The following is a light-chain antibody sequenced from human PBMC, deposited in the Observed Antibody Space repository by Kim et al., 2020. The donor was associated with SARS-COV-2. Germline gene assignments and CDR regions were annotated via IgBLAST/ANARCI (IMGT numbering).Light chain of an antibody. CDR2: KAS. V-gene: IGKV1-5*03. CDR1: QSISSW. CDR3: QRYDTSGT. Sequence: SASVGDRVTITCRTSQSISSWLAWYQQKPGKAPKLLINKASALESGVPSRFSGSGYGTEFTLTISSLQPDDFATYYCQRYDTSGTFGQGTKVDIK. J-gene: IGKJ1*01.